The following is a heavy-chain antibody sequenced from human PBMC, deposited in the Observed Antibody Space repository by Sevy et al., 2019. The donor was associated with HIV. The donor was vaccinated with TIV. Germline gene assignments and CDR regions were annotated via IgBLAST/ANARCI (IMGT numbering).Heavy chain of an antibody. CDR1: GFTFSSYG. CDR3: ATDLEFHASDDYGPAFMPDY. CDR2: IWFDGSNT. Sequence: GGSLRLSCAASGFTFSSYGMHWVRQGPGKGLERVAVIWFDGSNTYYADSVKGRFTISRDIAKNTLHLQTNSLRAEDTAVSYSATDLEFHASDDYGPAFMPDYWGQGTLVPVSS. J-gene: IGHJ4*02. D-gene: IGHD4-17*01. V-gene: IGHV3-33*01.